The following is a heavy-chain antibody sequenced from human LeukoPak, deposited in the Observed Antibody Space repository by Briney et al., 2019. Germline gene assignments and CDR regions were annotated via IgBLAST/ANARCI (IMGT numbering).Heavy chain of an antibody. CDR2: ISGSGGST. J-gene: IGHJ4*02. CDR1: GFTFSSYA. V-gene: IGHV3-23*01. Sequence: PGGSLILSCAASGFTFSSYALSWVRQAPGKGLEWVSAISGSGGSTYYADSVKGRFTISRDNSKNTLYLQMNSLRAEDTAVYYCAKGNGGYSYSDYWGQGTLVTVSS. D-gene: IGHD5-18*01. CDR3: AKGNGGYSYSDY.